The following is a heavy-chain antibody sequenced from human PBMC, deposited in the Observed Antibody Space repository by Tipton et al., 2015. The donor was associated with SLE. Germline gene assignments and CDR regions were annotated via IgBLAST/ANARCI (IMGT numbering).Heavy chain of an antibody. CDR1: GFTFSSYW. CDR2: IKQDGSEK. Sequence: SLRLSCAASGFTFSSYWMSWVRQAPGKGLEWVANIKQDGSEKYYVDSVEGRFTISRDNAKNSLYLQMNSLRAEDTAVYYCARVKVGGNWFDPWGQGTLVTVSS. D-gene: IGHD3-22*01. J-gene: IGHJ5*02. CDR3: ARVKVGGNWFDP. V-gene: IGHV3-7*01.